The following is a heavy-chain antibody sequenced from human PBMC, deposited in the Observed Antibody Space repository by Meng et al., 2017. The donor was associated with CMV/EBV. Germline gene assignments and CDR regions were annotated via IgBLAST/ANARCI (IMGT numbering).Heavy chain of an antibody. D-gene: IGHD2-15*01. CDR1: GFTFTSSA. J-gene: IGHJ3*02. CDR3: AAEQYCSGGSCYGSSVGEGASDI. Sequence: SVKVSCKASGFTFTSSAVQWVRQARGQRLEWIGRIVVGSGNTNYAQKFQERVTITRDMSTSTAYMELSSLRSEDTAVYYCAAEQYCSGGSCYGSSVGEGASDIWGQGTMVTVSS. V-gene: IGHV1-58*01. CDR2: IVVGSGNT.